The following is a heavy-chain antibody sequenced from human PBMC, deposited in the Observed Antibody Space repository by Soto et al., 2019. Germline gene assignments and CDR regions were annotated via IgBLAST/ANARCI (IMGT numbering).Heavy chain of an antibody. CDR1: GYTFTSYA. D-gene: IGHD2-15*01. CDR2: INAGNGNT. V-gene: IGHV1-3*01. Sequence: ASVKVSCKASGYTFTSYAMHWVRQAPGQRLEWMGWINAGNGNTKYSQKFQGGVTITRDTSASTAYMELSSLRSEDTAVYYCARDPFDCSGGSCYPRGWFDPWGQGTLVTVSS. J-gene: IGHJ5*02. CDR3: ARDPFDCSGGSCYPRGWFDP.